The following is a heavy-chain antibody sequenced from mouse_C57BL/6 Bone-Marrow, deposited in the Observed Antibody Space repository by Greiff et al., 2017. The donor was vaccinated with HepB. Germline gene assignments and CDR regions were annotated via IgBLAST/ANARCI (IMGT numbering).Heavy chain of an antibody. D-gene: IGHD1-1*01. J-gene: IGHJ4*01. CDR1: GYTFTSYW. Sequence: QVQLQQPGAELVMPGASVKLSCKASGYTFTSYWMHWVKQRPGQGLEWIGEIDPSDSYTNYNQKFKGKSTLTVDKSSSTAYMQLSSLTSEDSAVYYCAREILLRYGYARDYWGQGTSVTVSS. CDR3: AREILLRYGYARDY. V-gene: IGHV1-69*01. CDR2: IDPSDSYT.